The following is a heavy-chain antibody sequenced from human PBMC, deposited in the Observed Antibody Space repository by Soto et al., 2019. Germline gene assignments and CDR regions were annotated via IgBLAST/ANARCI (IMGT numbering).Heavy chain of an antibody. CDR2: IYHSGGT. V-gene: IGHV4-4*01. J-gene: IGHJ5*02. Sequence: KASETLSLTCAVSGGSITSGNWWSWVRQPPGKGLEWIGEIYHSGGTNYNPSLKSRVTISVDKSKNQFSLKLTSVTAADTAVYCCARVSRDPDWFAPWGQGTLVTVSS. CDR1: GGSITSGNW. CDR3: ARVSRDPDWFAP.